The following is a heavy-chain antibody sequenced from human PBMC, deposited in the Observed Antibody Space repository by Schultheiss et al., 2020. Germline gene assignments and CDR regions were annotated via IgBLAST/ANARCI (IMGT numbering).Heavy chain of an antibody. CDR3: ARGRFYDSLAFDN. D-gene: IGHD2/OR15-2a*01. CDR2: IYYSGST. V-gene: IGHV4-34*01. J-gene: IGHJ4*01. CDR1: GGSFSGYY. Sequence: SETLSLTCAVYGGSFSGYYWSWIRQPPGKGLEWIGSIYYSGSTYYNPSLKSRVTISVDTSKNQLSLRLTSVTPADTAVYFCARGRFYDSLAFDNWGQGTLVTVSS.